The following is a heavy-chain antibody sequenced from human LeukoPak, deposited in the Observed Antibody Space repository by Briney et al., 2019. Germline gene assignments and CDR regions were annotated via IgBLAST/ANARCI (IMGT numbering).Heavy chain of an antibody. Sequence: GGSLRLSCGASGFSISQSVVSWVRQAPGKGLEWVSGSGSITYYADSVKGRFTIFRDDSKNTLDLQMNSLRVEDTAVYYCAKSPGPREGIIAAIYYSGMDVWGQGTTVIVSS. V-gene: IGHV3-23*01. CDR3: AKSPGPREGIIAAIYYSGMDV. CDR2: SGSIT. J-gene: IGHJ6*02. CDR1: GFSISQSV. D-gene: IGHD2-15*01.